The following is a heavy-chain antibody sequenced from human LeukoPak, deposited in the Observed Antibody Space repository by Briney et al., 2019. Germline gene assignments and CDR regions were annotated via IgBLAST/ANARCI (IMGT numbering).Heavy chain of an antibody. V-gene: IGHV1-46*01. CDR1: GYTFTSYY. CDR3: ARMEHCSSTSCYGMDV. D-gene: IGHD2-2*01. Sequence: ASVKVSCKASGYTFTSYYMHWVRQAPGQGLEWMGIINPSGGSTSYAQKFRGRVTMTRDTSTSTVYMELSSLRSEDTAVYYCARMEHCSSTSCYGMDVWGQGTTVTVSS. J-gene: IGHJ6*02. CDR2: INPSGGST.